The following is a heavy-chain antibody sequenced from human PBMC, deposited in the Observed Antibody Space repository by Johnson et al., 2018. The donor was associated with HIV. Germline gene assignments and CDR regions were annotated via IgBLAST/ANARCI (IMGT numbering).Heavy chain of an antibody. D-gene: IGHD3-10*01. CDR1: GFTFDDYG. Sequence: VLLVESGGGVVRPGGSLRLSCAASGFTFDDYGMSWVRQAPGKGLEWVANIQPDGSEKYYVDSVKGRFTISRESSKNTVYLQMNSLRVEYTAVYYCARPPPFMGNYGSGSWWAFDIWGQGTMVTISS. V-gene: IGHV3-7*01. J-gene: IGHJ3*02. CDR2: IQPDGSEK. CDR3: ARPPPFMGNYGSGSWWAFDI.